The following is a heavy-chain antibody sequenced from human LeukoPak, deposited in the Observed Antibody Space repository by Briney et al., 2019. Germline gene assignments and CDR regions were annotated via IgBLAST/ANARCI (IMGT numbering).Heavy chain of an antibody. D-gene: IGHD4/OR15-4a*01. V-gene: IGHV4-38-2*01. CDR3: ARGGSGLTIDY. Sequence: SETLSLTCAVSGYSISSGYFWAWIRQPPGKGLEWIGSISHSGSSYSKPSLKSRVIISVDTSNNQFSLKLTSVTAADTATYYCARGGSGLTIDYWGQGTLVTVSS. J-gene: IGHJ4*02. CDR2: ISHSGSS. CDR1: GYSISSGYF.